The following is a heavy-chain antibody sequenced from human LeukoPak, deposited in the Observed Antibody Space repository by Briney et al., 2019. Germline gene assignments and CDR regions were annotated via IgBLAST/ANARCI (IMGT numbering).Heavy chain of an antibody. CDR2: INAGNGNT. CDR1: GYTFTSYA. D-gene: IGHD1-26*01. J-gene: IGHJ4*02. V-gene: IGHV1-3*01. Sequence: VASVKVSCKASGYTFTSYAMHWVRQAPGQRLEWMGWINAGNGNTKYSQKFQGRVTMTEDTSTDTAYMELSSLRSEDTAVYYCATATDSGSYFSFDYWGQGTLVTVSS. CDR3: ATATDSGSYFSFDY.